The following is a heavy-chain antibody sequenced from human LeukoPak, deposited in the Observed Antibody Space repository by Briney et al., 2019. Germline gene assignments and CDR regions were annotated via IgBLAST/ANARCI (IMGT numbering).Heavy chain of an antibody. Sequence: SGGSLRLSCAASGFTFSSYGMHWVRQAPGKGLEWVAFIRYDGSNKYYADSVKGRFTISRDNSKNTLYLQMNSLRAEDTAVYYCAKDRTYDSSGYYYYYYYYMDVWGKGTTVTVS. V-gene: IGHV3-30*02. CDR2: IRYDGSNK. CDR3: AKDRTYDSSGYYYYYYYYMDV. CDR1: GFTFSSYG. D-gene: IGHD3-22*01. J-gene: IGHJ6*03.